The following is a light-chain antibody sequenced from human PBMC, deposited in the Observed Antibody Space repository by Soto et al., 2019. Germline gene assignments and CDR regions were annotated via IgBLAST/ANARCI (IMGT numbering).Light chain of an antibody. J-gene: IGLJ2*01. Sequence: QSVLTQPASVSGSPGQSITISCTGTSSDVGSYNLVSWYQQHPGKAPKLMIYEGSKRPSGVSNRFSGSKSGNTASLTISGLQAEDESDYYCCSYAGSFGGGTKDTVL. V-gene: IGLV2-23*01. CDR1: SSDVGSYNL. CDR2: EGS. CDR3: CSYAGS.